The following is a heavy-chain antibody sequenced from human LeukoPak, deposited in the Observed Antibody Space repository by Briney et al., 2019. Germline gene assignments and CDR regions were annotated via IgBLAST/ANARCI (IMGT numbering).Heavy chain of an antibody. CDR3: ARTTVDYGMDV. CDR1: GGSISSYY. J-gene: IGHJ6*02. D-gene: IGHD4-11*01. Sequence: SETLSLTCTVSGGSISSYYWSWLRQPPGKGLEWIGYIYYSGSTNYNPSLKSRVTISVDTSKNQFSLKLSSVTAADTAVYYCARTTVDYGMDVWGQGTTVTVSS. V-gene: IGHV4-59*08. CDR2: IYYSGST.